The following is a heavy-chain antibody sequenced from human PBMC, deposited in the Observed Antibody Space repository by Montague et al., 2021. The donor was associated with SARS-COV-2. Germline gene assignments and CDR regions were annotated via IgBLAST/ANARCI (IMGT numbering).Heavy chain of an antibody. J-gene: IGHJ6*02. CDR1: GFTFSSYA. CDR3: ARGTKWNYYYGMDV. D-gene: IGHD1-26*01. V-gene: IGHV3-30*04. CDR2: ISYDGSNK. Sequence: SLRLSCAASGFTFSSYAMHWVRQAPGKGLEWVSVISYDGSNKYYTDSVKGRFTISRDNSKNTLYLQMNSLRAEDTAVYYCARGTKWNYYYGMDVWGQGTTVTVSS.